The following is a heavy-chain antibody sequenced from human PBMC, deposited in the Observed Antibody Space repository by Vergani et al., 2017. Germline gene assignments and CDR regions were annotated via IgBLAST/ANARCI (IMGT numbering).Heavy chain of an antibody. D-gene: IGHD4-11*01. CDR3: ARSVNTVFYYFDY. CDR1: GYTFTSYG. CDR2: ISAYNGNT. Sequence: QVQLVQSGAEVKKPGASVKVSCKASGYTFTSYGISWVRQAPGQGLEWMGWISAYNGNTNYALKLQGRVTMTTDTSTITAYMELMSLRSNDTAVYYCARSVNTVFYYFDYWGQGTLVTVSS. J-gene: IGHJ4*02. V-gene: IGHV1-18*01.